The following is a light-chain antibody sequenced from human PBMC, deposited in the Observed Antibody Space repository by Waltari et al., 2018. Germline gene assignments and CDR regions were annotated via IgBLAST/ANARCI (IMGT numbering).Light chain of an antibody. V-gene: IGLV8-61*01. Sequence: QTVVTQEPSLSVSPGGTVTLTCALSSGSISSTSYATWYQQTPGQAPRTLVYKATGRSSGVPDRFYGSISGNKAALTITGARADDESDYYCSLYMGSGIWVFGGGTKLTVL. J-gene: IGLJ3*02. CDR1: SGSISSTSY. CDR3: SLYMGSGIWV. CDR2: KAT.